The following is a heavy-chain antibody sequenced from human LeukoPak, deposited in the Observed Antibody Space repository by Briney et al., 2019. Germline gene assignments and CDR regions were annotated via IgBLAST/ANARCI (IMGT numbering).Heavy chain of an antibody. CDR3: ATYRPTPRRGHDY. D-gene: IGHD3-10*01. CDR1: GLTFTNYY. V-gene: IGHV3-7*01. CDR2: IKQDGSDE. J-gene: IGHJ4*02. Sequence: PGGSLRLSCAASGLTFTNYYMTRVGQAPGKGVEGVARIKQDGSDESYMDSAKGRLTISREDAQKSVYLQMTSLRAEDTAVYYCATYRPTPRRGHDYWGQGTLVTVSS.